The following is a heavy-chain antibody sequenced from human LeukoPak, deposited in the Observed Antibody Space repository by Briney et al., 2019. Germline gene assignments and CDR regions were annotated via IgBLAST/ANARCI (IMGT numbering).Heavy chain of an antibody. Sequence: SETLSLTCSVSGYSLSSGYYWGGIRQPPGKGLEWIGSIYHSGSTDYNPSLKSRVTISVDTTKNQFSLNLSSVTAADTAVYYCARRQYKLPFDYWGQGTLVTVSS. CDR1: GYSLSSGYY. J-gene: IGHJ4*02. CDR2: IYHSGST. D-gene: IGHD2-2*01. V-gene: IGHV4-38-2*01. CDR3: ARRQYKLPFDY.